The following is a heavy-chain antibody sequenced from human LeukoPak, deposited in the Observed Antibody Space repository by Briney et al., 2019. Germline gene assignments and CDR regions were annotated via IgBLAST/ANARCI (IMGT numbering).Heavy chain of an antibody. CDR2: IRYDGSDK. CDR3: ARDGQGSSGSLYFFDY. J-gene: IGHJ4*02. Sequence: PGGSLRLSCAASGFTFSNYGMHWVRQARSKGLEWVAFIRYDGSDKYYADSVKGRFTISRDNSKNTLYLQMNTLRAEDTAVYYCARDGQGSSGSLYFFDYWGQGTLVTVSS. V-gene: IGHV3-30*02. D-gene: IGHD6-19*01. CDR1: GFTFSNYG.